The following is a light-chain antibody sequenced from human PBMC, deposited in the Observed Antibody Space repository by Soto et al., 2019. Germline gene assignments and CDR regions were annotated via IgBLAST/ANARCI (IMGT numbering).Light chain of an antibody. CDR3: HHYDNSPPFP. CDR1: QTINNRY. V-gene: IGKV3-20*01. J-gene: IGKJ3*01. Sequence: EIVLTQYPGTLSLSPGERAILSCRASQTINNRYLAWYQQTPGRAPRLLIHAASSRAAGIPDRFSGSGSGTDFTLTINRLEPEDFAVYYCHHYDNSPPFPFGPGTKVDIK. CDR2: AAS.